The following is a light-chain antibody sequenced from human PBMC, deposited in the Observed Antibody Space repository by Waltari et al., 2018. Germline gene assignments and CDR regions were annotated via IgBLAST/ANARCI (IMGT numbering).Light chain of an antibody. CDR2: AAS. V-gene: IGKV1-39*01. Sequence: DIQMTQSPSSLSASVGDRVTITCRASKSISSYLNWYQQKPGKAPKLLIYAASSLQSGVPSSFSGSGSGTDFTLTISSLQPEDFATYYCQQSYTNPRTFGQGTRVETK. CDR3: QQSYTNPRT. J-gene: IGKJ1*01. CDR1: KSISSY.